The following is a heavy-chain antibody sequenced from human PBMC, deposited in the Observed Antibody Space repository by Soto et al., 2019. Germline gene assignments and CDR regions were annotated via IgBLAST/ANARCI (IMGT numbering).Heavy chain of an antibody. CDR2: INVGTGNT. Sequence: QVQLVQSGAEVKKPGASVKVSCKASGYTFTSYALHWVRQAPGQRLEWMGWINVGTGNTKYSQKFQGRVTITRDTSASTASMELSSLRSEDTAVYYCARDHSNYDILTGYPDYYFDYWGQGTLVTVSS. CDR1: GYTFTSYA. V-gene: IGHV1-3*01. D-gene: IGHD3-9*01. J-gene: IGHJ4*02. CDR3: ARDHSNYDILTGYPDYYFDY.